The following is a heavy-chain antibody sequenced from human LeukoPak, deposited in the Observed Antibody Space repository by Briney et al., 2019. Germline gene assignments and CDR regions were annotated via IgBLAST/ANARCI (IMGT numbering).Heavy chain of an antibody. D-gene: IGHD1-26*01. V-gene: IGHV3-7*01. CDR3: VRERYRRYGGHDY. J-gene: IGHJ4*02. CDR1: GFTFSSYW. CDR2: IKQDGSEK. Sequence: GGSLRLSCAASGFTFSSYWMSCVRQAPGKGLEWVASIKQDGSEKYYVDSVKGRFTISRDNAKNSLYLQMNSLRAEDTAAYYCVRERYRRYGGHDYWGQGTLVTVSS.